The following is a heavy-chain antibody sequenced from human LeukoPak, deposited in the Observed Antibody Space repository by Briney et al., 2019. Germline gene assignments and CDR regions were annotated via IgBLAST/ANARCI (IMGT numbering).Heavy chain of an antibody. CDR1: GFTFSSYG. CDR2: ISYDGSNK. CDR3: AKSYYGSGSPDPFRFDP. V-gene: IGHV3-30*18. Sequence: GRSLRLSCAASGFTFSSYGMHWVRQAPGKGLEWVAVISYDGSNKYYADSVKGRFTISRDKSKNTLYLQMNSLRAEDTAVYYCAKSYYGSGSPDPFRFDPWGQGTLVTVSS. J-gene: IGHJ5*02. D-gene: IGHD3-10*01.